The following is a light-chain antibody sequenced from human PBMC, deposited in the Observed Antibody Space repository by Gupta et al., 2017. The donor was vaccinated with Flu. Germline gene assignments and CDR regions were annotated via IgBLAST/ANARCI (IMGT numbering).Light chain of an antibody. CDR1: GFD. J-gene: IGLJ1*01. V-gene: IGLV1-40*01. CDR3: QSFDRSRGGFYF. CDR2: SDI. Sequence: GFDVHWYHHVPGKVPKLDIYSDINRPSGVPARFSGSKSGTSASLALTGPQPEDEGDYYCQSFDRSRGGFYFFGRGTKVSV.